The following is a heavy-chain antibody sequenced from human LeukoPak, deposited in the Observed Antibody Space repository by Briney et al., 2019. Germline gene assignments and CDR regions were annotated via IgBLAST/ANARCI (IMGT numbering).Heavy chain of an antibody. V-gene: IGHV4-34*01. CDR3: ARRVGRWFGERAYYYNYMDV. Sequence: SETLSLTCAVYGGSFSGYYWSWIRQPPGKGLEWIGEINHSGSTKYNPSLKSRVSISINTSKNQFSLKLSSVTAADTAMYYCARRVGRWFGERAYYYNYMDVWGKGTTVTISS. CDR1: GGSFSGYY. J-gene: IGHJ6*03. CDR2: INHSGST. D-gene: IGHD3-10*01.